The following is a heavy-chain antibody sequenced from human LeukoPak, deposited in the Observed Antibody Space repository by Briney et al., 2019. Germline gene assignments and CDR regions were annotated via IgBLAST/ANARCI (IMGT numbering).Heavy chain of an antibody. Sequence: SGGSLRLSCAASGFTFSSYAMSWVRQAPGKGLEWVSAISGSGGSTYYADSMKGRFTISRDNSKNTLYLQMNSLRAEDTAVYYCAKEIGQWLVGQSYWGQGTLVTVSS. V-gene: IGHV3-23*01. CDR1: GFTFSSYA. CDR3: AKEIGQWLVGQSY. J-gene: IGHJ4*02. D-gene: IGHD6-19*01. CDR2: ISGSGGST.